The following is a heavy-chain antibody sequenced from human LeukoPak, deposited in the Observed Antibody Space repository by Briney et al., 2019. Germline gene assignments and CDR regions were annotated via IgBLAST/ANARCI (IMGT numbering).Heavy chain of an antibody. CDR2: ISYDGSNK. J-gene: IGHJ4*02. D-gene: IGHD5-12*01. Sequence: GGSLRLSCAASGFTFSSYGMHWVRQAPGKGLEWVAVISYDGSNKYYADFVKGRFTISRDNSKNTLYLQMNSLRAEDTAVYYCAKDLRGVEGLRFPNFDYWGQGTLVTVSS. V-gene: IGHV3-30*18. CDR1: GFTFSSYG. CDR3: AKDLRGVEGLRFPNFDY.